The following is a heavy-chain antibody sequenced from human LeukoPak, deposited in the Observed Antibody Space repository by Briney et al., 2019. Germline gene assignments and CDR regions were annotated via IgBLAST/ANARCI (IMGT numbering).Heavy chain of an antibody. V-gene: IGHV4-34*01. CDR3: ARGQLRSSIAAAAVDY. CDR2: INHSGST. CDR1: GGSFSGYY. D-gene: IGHD6-13*01. J-gene: IGHJ4*02. Sequence: SETLSLTCAVYGGSFSGYYWSWIRQPPGKGLEWIGEINHSGSTNYNPSLKSRVTISVDTSKNQFSLKLSFVTAADTAVHYCARGQLRSSIAAAAVDYWGQGTLVTVSS.